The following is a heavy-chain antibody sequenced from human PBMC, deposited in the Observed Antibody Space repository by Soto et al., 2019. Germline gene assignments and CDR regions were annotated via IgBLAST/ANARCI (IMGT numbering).Heavy chain of an antibody. V-gene: IGHV3-23*01. CDR2: ASASGGGT. J-gene: IGHJ4*02. Sequence: GGSLRLSCAASGFTFSDFAMAWVRQAPGKGLEWVSSASASGGGTYYADSVKGRFTISRDNSKNTLFLHMTNLRAGDTALYFCAKGRPGVAAAPDYWGQGTLVTVSS. CDR1: GFTFSDFA. D-gene: IGHD2-21*01. CDR3: AKGRPGVAAAPDY.